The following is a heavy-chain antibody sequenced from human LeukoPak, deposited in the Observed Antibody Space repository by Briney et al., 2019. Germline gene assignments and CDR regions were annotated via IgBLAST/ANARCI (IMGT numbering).Heavy chain of an antibody. Sequence: PGGSLRLSCAASGFTFTTYWMSWIRQLPGKGLEWVANTNQDGTEKYYVDSVKGRFTISRDNAKNSPDLQMNSLRVEDTGIYYCVKVAKYYYGSETYYFFEHWGQGTPVTASS. V-gene: IGHV3-7*01. CDR1: GFTFTTYW. CDR2: TNQDGTEK. D-gene: IGHD3-10*01. CDR3: VKVAKYYYGSETYYFFEH. J-gene: IGHJ4*02.